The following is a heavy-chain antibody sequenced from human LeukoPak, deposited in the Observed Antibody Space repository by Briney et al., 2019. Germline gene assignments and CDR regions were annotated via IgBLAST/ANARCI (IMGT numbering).Heavy chain of an antibody. J-gene: IGHJ6*02. CDR1: GGSFSGYY. Sequence: PSETLSLTCAVYGGSFSGYYWSWIRQPPGKGLEWIGEINHSGSTNYNPSLKSRVTISVDTSKNQFSLKLSSVTAADTAVYYCARGFRSYDSRNYYYYYGMDVWGQGTTVTVSS. D-gene: IGHD3-22*01. CDR3: ARGFRSYDSRNYYYYYGMDV. V-gene: IGHV4-34*01. CDR2: INHSGST.